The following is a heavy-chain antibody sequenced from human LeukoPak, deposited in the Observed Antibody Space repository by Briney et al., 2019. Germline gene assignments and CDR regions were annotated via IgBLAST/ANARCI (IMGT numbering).Heavy chain of an antibody. CDR3: AKGELLWFGESRLWDV. J-gene: IGHJ6*04. D-gene: IGHD3-10*01. CDR2: ISGSGGST. V-gene: IGHV3-23*01. CDR1: GFTFSSYA. Sequence: GGSLRLSCAASGFTFSSYAMSWVRQAPGKGLEWVSVISGSGGSTYYADSVKGRFTISRDNSKNTLYLQMNSLRAEDTAVYYCAKGELLWFGESRLWDVWGKGTTVTVSS.